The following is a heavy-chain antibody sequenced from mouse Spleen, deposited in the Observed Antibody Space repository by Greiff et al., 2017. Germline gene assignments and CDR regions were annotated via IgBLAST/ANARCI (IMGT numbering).Heavy chain of an antibody. V-gene: IGHV1-82*01. Sequence: QVQLQQSGPELVKPGASVKISCKASGYAFSSSWMNWVKQRPGKGLEWIGRIYPGDGDTNYNGKFKGKATLTADKSSSTAYMQLSSLTSEDSAVYFCAREGGVLYWYFDVWGAGTPVTVSS. CDR3: AREGGVLYWYFDV. J-gene: IGHJ1*01. CDR1: GYAFSSSW. CDR2: IYPGDGDT.